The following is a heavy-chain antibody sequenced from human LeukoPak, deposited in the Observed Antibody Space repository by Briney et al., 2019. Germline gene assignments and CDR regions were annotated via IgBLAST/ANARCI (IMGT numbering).Heavy chain of an antibody. D-gene: IGHD6-13*01. V-gene: IGHV3-30*18. CDR3: AKDRELGRIAAAGTFPFDY. CDR2: ISYDGSNK. CDR1: GFTFSSYG. J-gene: IGHJ4*02. Sequence: GGSLRLSCAASGFTFSSYGMHWVRQAPGKGLEWVAVISYDGSNKYYADSVKGRFTISRDNSKNTLYLQMNSLGAEDTAVYYCAKDRELGRIAAAGTFPFDYWGQGTLVTVSS.